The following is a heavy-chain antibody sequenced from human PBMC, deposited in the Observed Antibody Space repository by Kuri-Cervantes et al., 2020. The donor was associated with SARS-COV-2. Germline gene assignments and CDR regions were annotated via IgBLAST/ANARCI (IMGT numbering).Heavy chain of an antibody. CDR2: ISAYNGNT. J-gene: IGHJ6*02. V-gene: IGHV1-18*01. CDR3: ASSIVVVPAAMSGYYGMDV. CDR1: GYTFTSYG. D-gene: IGHD2-2*01. Sequence: ASVKVSCKASGYTFTSYGISWVRQAPGQGLEWMGWISAYNGNTNYAQKLQGKVTMTTDTSTSTAYMELSSLRSEDTAVYYCASSIVVVPAAMSGYYGMDVWGQGTTVTVSS.